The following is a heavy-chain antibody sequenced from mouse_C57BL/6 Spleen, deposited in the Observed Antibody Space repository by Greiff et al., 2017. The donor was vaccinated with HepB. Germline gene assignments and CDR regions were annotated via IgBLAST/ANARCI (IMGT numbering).Heavy chain of an antibody. V-gene: IGHV2-2*01. J-gene: IGHJ3*01. CDR3: ARNSPDGYYWFAY. CDR1: GFSLTSYG. D-gene: IGHD2-3*01. Sequence: QVQLQQSGPGLVQPSQSLSITCTVSGFSLTSYGVHWVRQSPGKGLEWLGVIWSGGSTDYNAAFISRLSISKDNSKSQVFFKMNSLQADDTAIYYCARNSPDGYYWFAYWGQGTLVTVSA. CDR2: IWSGGST.